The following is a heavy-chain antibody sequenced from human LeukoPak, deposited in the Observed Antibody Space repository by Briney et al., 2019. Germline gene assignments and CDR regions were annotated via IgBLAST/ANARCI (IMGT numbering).Heavy chain of an antibody. Sequence: GGFLRLSCTASGFTFSDYYMNWIRQAPGKGLEWVSYISPSGSTMQYADSVEGRFTISRDNAKNSLYLQMNSLRAEDTAVYYCARALDTAMVTAYGMDVWGQGTTVTVSS. CDR1: GFTFSDYY. CDR2: ISPSGSTM. J-gene: IGHJ6*02. D-gene: IGHD5-18*01. CDR3: ARALDTAMVTAYGMDV. V-gene: IGHV3-11*01.